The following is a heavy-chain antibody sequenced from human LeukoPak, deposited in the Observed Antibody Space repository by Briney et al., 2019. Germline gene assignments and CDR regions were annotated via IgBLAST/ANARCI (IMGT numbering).Heavy chain of an antibody. J-gene: IGHJ4*02. D-gene: IGHD3-22*01. V-gene: IGHV5-51*01. Sequence: GESLKTSCKGSGYSFTSYWIGWVRQMPGKGLEWMGIIYPGDSDTRYSPSFQGQVTISADKSISTAYLQWSSLKASDTAMYYCARGRYYYDSSGYHGDYWGQGTLVTVSS. CDR2: IYPGDSDT. CDR3: ARGRYYYDSSGYHGDY. CDR1: GYSFTSYW.